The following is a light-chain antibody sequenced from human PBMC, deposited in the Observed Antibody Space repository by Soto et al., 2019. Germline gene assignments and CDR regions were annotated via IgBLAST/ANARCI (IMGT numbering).Light chain of an antibody. Sequence: EIVLTQSRATLSLSPGERATLSCWASQSVSSYLAWYQQKPGQAPRLLIYDASNRATGIPARFSGSGSGTDFTLTISSLEPEDFAVYYCQQRSNWPPITFGQGTRLEIK. J-gene: IGKJ5*01. CDR3: QQRSNWPPIT. CDR2: DAS. CDR1: QSVSSY. V-gene: IGKV3-11*01.